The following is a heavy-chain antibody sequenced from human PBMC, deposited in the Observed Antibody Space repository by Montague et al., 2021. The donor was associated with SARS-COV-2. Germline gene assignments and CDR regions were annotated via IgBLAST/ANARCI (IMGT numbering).Heavy chain of an antibody. J-gene: IGHJ5*02. D-gene: IGHD6-19*01. V-gene: IGHV4-61*01. Sequence: SETLSLTCTVSGGSVSSSSYYWGWIRQPPGKGLEWIGYIYYSGSTNYNPSLKSRVTISVDTSKNQFSLKLSSVTAADTAVYYCASGGGYPRWLDHWGQGTLVTVSS. CDR1: GGSVSSSSYY. CDR3: ASGGGYPRWLDH. CDR2: IYYSGST.